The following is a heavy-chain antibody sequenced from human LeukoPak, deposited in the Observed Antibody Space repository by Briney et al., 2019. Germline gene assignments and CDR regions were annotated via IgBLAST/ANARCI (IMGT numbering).Heavy chain of an antibody. CDR1: GGSFSGYY. D-gene: IGHD3-22*01. CDR2: IYTSGST. Sequence: SETLSLTCAVYGGSFSGYYWSWIRQPPGKGLEWIGRIYTSGSTNYNPSLKSRVTISVDTSKNQFSLKLSSVTAADTAVYYCARNTGRGNYYDSSGYSDYWGQGTLVTVSS. J-gene: IGHJ4*02. CDR3: ARNTGRGNYYDSSGYSDY. V-gene: IGHV4-59*10.